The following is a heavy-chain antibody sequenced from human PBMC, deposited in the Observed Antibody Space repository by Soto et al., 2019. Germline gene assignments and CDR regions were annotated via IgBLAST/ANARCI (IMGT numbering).Heavy chain of an antibody. CDR2: IIPIFGTA. D-gene: IGHD3-3*01. CDR3: ARGRGNYDVWSGDVWGFDY. V-gene: IGHV1-69*01. Sequence: QVQLVQSGAEVKKPGSSVKVSCKASGGTFSSYAISWVRQAPGQGLEWMGGIIPIFGTANYAQKFQGRVTITADESTSTAYMELSSLRSEDTAVYYCARGRGNYDVWSGDVWGFDYWGQGTLVTVSS. J-gene: IGHJ4*02. CDR1: GGTFSSYA.